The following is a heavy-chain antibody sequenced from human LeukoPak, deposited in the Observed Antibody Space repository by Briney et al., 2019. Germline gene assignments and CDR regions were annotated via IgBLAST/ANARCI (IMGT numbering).Heavy chain of an antibody. Sequence: GGSLRLSCAASGFTFSSYWMSWVRQAPGKGLQWVALISYDGSNKYYADSVKGRFTISRDNSRNTLYLQMNSLRAEDTAVYYCARDRGWSQTYGSGTYGLDYWGQGTLVTVSS. CDR1: GFTFSSYW. CDR2: ISYDGSNK. D-gene: IGHD3-10*01. CDR3: ARDRGWSQTYGSGTYGLDY. V-gene: IGHV3-30*03. J-gene: IGHJ4*02.